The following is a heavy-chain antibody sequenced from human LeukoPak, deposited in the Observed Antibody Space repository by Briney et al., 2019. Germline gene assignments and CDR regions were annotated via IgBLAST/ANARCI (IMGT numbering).Heavy chain of an antibody. D-gene: IGHD2-2*01. J-gene: IGHJ6*02. CDR2: ISSSIITI. Sequence: PGGSLRLSCAASGFTFSSYSMNWVRQAPGKGLEWVSYISSSIITIYYADSVKGRFTISRDNSKNTLYLQMNSLRAEDTAVYYCARSAYCSSTSCAYYYYYGMDVWGQGTTVTVSS. CDR3: ARSAYCSSTSCAYYYYYGMDV. V-gene: IGHV3-48*01. CDR1: GFTFSSYS.